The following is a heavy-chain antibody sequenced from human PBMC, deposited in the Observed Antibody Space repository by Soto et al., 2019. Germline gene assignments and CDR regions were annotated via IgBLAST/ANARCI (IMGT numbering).Heavy chain of an antibody. J-gene: IGHJ4*02. D-gene: IGHD2-8*01. Sequence: QVQLQQWGAGLLKPSETLSLTCAVYGGSFSGYYWSWIRQPPGKGLEWIGEINHSGSTNYNPSLKRRVTISVDTSKNQFSLKLSSVTAADTAVYYCATIPRGYCTNGVCYNRYYFDYWGQGTLVTVSS. V-gene: IGHV4-34*01. CDR3: ATIPRGYCTNGVCYNRYYFDY. CDR2: INHSGST. CDR1: GGSFSGYY.